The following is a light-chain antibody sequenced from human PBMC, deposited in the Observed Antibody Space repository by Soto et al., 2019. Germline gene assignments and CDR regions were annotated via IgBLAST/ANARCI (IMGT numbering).Light chain of an antibody. CDR3: NSYTSGCTGV. V-gene: IGLV2-14*01. J-gene: IGLJ1*01. Sequence: QSVLTQPASVSGSPGQSITISCTGTSSDVGGYNYVSWYQQHPGKAPKLIIYEVSNRPSGVSNRFSGSKSGNTASLTISGRQDEDEADYYCNSYTSGCTGVFGTGTKVTVL. CDR1: SSDVGGYNY. CDR2: EVS.